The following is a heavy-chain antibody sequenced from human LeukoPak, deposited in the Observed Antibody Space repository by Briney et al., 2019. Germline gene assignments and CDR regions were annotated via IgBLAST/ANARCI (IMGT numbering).Heavy chain of an antibody. CDR2: IYSGGST. D-gene: IGHD5-24*01. CDR3: ARDRGDGYNLSWFDP. CDR1: GFTVSSNY. V-gene: IGHV3-53*05. Sequence: GGSLRLSCAASGFTVSSNYMSWVCQAPGKGLEWVSVIYSGGSTYYADSVKGRFTISRDNSKNTLYLQMNSLRAEDTAVYYCARDRGDGYNLSWFDPWGQGTLVTVSS. J-gene: IGHJ5*02.